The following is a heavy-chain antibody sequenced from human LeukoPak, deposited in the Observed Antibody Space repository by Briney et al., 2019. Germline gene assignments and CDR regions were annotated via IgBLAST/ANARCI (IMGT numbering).Heavy chain of an antibody. Sequence: SETLSLTCTVSGGSISSGGYYWSWIRQPPGKGLEWIGYIYHSGTTYYNPSLKSRVTISVDTSKNQFSLKLSSVTAADTAVYYCARDTGGAPAAPYYYYGMDVWGQGTTVTVSS. J-gene: IGHJ6*02. D-gene: IGHD2-2*01. CDR2: IYHSGTT. V-gene: IGHV4-61*08. CDR1: GGSISSGGYY. CDR3: ARDTGGAPAAPYYYYGMDV.